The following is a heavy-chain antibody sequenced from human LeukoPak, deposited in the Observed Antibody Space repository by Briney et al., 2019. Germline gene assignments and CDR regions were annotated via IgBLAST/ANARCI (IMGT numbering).Heavy chain of an antibody. CDR1: GGSLSTYNW. J-gene: IGHJ4*02. V-gene: IGHV4-4*02. D-gene: IGHD5/OR15-5a*01. CDR2: IYHRGST. Sequence: SGTLSLTCAVSGGSLSTYNWWGWVRQPPGKGLEWIGEIYHRGSTNYNPSFKSRLTISVDKSKNQFSLTLSSVTAADTAVYYCARRRGMVDEVSTMITYFDSWGQGTLVTVSS. CDR3: ARRRGMVDEVSTMITYFDS.